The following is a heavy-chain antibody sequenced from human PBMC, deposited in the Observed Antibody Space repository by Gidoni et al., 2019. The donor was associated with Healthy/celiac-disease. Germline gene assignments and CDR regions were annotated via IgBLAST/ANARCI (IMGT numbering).Heavy chain of an antibody. V-gene: IGHV3-30*02. CDR3: AKDHSLDYGEHFDY. D-gene: IGHD4-17*01. Sequence: QVQLVESGGGVVQPGGSLRLSCAASGFTFSSYGMHWVRQAPGKGLEWVAFIRYDGSNKYYADSVKGRFTISRDNSKNTLYLQMNSLRAEDTAVYYCAKDHSLDYGEHFDYWGQGTLVTVSS. CDR1: GFTFSSYG. CDR2: IRYDGSNK. J-gene: IGHJ4*02.